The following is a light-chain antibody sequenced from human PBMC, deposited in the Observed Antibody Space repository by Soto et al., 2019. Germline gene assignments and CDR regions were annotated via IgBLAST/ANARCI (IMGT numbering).Light chain of an antibody. CDR1: QSVSSY. CDR3: QQRSDWWVT. CDR2: DAS. Sequence: VLTQSAATVSLSPGERATLSCRASQSVSSYLAWYQQKPGQAPRLLIYDASNRATGIPARFSGSGSGTDFTLTISSLEPGDFAVYYCQQRSDWWVTFGQGTRLEIK. V-gene: IGKV3-11*01. J-gene: IGKJ5*01.